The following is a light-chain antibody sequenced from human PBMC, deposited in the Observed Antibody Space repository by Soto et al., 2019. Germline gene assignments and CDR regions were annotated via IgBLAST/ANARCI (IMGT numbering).Light chain of an antibody. CDR2: AAS. CDR3: QQYGDSPVT. Sequence: DIQMTQSPSSLSASVGDRVTITCRASQSISSYLNWYQQKPGKAPKLLIYAASSLQSGVPSRFSGSGSGTDFTLTISRLVPEDFAVYYCQQYGDSPVTFGQGTKVDIK. V-gene: IGKV1-39*01. J-gene: IGKJ1*01. CDR1: QSISSY.